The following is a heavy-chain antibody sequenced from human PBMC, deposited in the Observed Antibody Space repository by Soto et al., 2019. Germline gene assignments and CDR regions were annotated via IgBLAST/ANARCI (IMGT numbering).Heavy chain of an antibody. D-gene: IGHD6-13*01. CDR1: GFMFSTTD. J-gene: IGHJ6*02. V-gene: IGHV3-33*08. CDR2: IWYDGSNK. CDR3: ARTIAAAGTYYYYGMDV. Sequence: GGSLRLSCAASGFMFSTTDMSWVRQAPGKGLEWVAVIWYDGSNKYYADSVKGRFTISRDNSKNTLYLQMNSLRAEDTAVYYCARTIAAAGTYYYYGMDVWGQGTTVTVS.